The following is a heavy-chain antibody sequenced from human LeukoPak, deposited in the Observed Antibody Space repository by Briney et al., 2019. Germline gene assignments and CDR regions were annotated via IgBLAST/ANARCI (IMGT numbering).Heavy chain of an antibody. J-gene: IGHJ4*02. V-gene: IGHV3-23*01. CDR3: AKLFPLLRYFDWLTSYFDY. Sequence: QPGGSLSLSCAVSGITFSSYAMSWVRQAPGKGLEWVSAISGSGGSTYYADSVKGRFTISRDNSKNTLYLQMNSLRAEDTAVYYCAKLFPLLRYFDWLTSYFDYWGQGTLVTVSS. CDR1: GITFSSYA. D-gene: IGHD3-9*01. CDR2: ISGSGGST.